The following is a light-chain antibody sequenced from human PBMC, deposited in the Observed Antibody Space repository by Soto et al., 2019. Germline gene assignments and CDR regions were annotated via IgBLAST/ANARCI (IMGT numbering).Light chain of an antibody. V-gene: IGLV1-44*01. J-gene: IGLJ2*01. CDR2: SND. CDR1: SSNIGSNT. CDR3: ATWDDSLNNVI. Sequence: QSVLPQPPSASGSSGQKVSISCSGSSSNIGSNTVNWYQLVPGTAPKLLIYSNDQRPSAVPGRFSGSKSGTSASLTISGLHSEDEADYYCATWDDSLNNVIFGGGTKLTVL.